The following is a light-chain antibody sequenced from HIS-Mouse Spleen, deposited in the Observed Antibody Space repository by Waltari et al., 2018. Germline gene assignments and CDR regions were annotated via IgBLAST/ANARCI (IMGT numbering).Light chain of an antibody. J-gene: IGLJ3*02. V-gene: IGLV2-14*01. CDR1: SSDAGGYNY. Sequence: QSALTQPASVSGSPGQSITIPCTGTSSDAGGYNYVPWYQQHPGKAPKLMIYEVSNRPSGVSNRFSGSKSGNTASLTISGLQAEDEADYYCSSYTSSSTLVFGGGTKLTVL. CDR2: EVS. CDR3: SSYTSSSTLV.